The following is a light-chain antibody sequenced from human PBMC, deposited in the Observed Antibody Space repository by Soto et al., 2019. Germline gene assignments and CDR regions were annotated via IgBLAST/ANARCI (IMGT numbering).Light chain of an antibody. CDR3: PQYDRWPVT. Sequence: EVVMTQSPATLSVSPGERVTFSCRASQSVTTNLAWSQHKPGQSPRLLISDASTAASGMPPRFSGRGSGPEFTLTIVRLKSADFAVYECPQYDRWPVTFGGGTKVEIK. V-gene: IGKV3-15*01. CDR1: QSVTTN. CDR2: DAS. J-gene: IGKJ4*01.